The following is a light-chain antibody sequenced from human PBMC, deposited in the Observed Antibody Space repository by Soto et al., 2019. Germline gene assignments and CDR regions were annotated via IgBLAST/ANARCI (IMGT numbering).Light chain of an antibody. Sequence: EVVLTQSPGTLSLSPGERATLSCRASQAVSSILLAWYQQKPGQAPRLLIYGASSRATGIPDRFSGSGSGTALTLTVSRLEPEDFAVYYCQQHGTSPIFGGGTKLEIK. CDR2: GAS. CDR3: QQHGTSPI. CDR1: QAVSSIL. J-gene: IGKJ4*01. V-gene: IGKV3-20*01.